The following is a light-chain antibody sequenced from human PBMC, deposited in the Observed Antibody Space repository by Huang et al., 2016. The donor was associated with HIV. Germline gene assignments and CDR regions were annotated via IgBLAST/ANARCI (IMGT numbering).Light chain of an antibody. CDR1: QRIGTN. Sequence: EIVMTQSPATLSLSPGERATLSCRASQRIGTNLAWYQQNPGQAPRPRIYGGSTRASGIPDRFRGSGSGTEFTLTIYSLQAEDFAVYYCQQYQVWPPATFGQGTRVEIK. CDR2: GGS. V-gene: IGKV3-15*01. J-gene: IGKJ1*01. CDR3: QQYQVWPPAT.